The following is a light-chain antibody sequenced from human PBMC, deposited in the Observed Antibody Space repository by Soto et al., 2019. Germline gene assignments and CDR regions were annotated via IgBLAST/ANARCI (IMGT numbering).Light chain of an antibody. J-gene: IGLJ3*02. V-gene: IGLV2-14*01. CDR3: SSSASSSTWV. CDR2: EVN. Sequence: QSALTQPPSVSGSPGQSITISCTGTSSDVGGYNYVSWYQQYPGKAPKLMIYEVNNRPSGVSYRFSGSKSGNTASLTISGLAAEDEADYYCSSSASSSTWVFGGGTKLTVL. CDR1: SSDVGGYNY.